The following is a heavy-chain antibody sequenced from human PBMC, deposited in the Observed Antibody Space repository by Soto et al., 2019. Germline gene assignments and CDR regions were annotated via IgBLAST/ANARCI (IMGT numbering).Heavy chain of an antibody. CDR3: ARDPLAAGTGYGMDV. CDR2: IYHSGST. Sequence: QVQLQESGPGLVKPSGTLSLTCAVSGGSISSSNWWSWVRQPPGKGLEWIGEIYHSGSTNYNPSLKSRVTISVDKSKNQFSLKLGSVTAADTAVYYCARDPLAAGTGYGMDVWGQGTTVTVSS. J-gene: IGHJ6*02. CDR1: GGSISSSNW. D-gene: IGHD6-13*01. V-gene: IGHV4-4*02.